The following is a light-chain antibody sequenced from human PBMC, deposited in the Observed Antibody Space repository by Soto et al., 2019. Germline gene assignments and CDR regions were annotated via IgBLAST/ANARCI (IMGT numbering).Light chain of an antibody. CDR2: GAS. J-gene: IGKJ1*01. CDR3: QQYVNSPRT. CDR1: QSVNRGF. V-gene: IGKV3-20*01. Sequence: EIVLTQFPDTLSLSPGERATPSCRASQSVNRGFLAWYQLKPGQAPRLLIYGASSRATGVPDRFSGSGSGTDFTLHISRLEPEDFEVYYCQQYVNSPRTFGQGTKVHI.